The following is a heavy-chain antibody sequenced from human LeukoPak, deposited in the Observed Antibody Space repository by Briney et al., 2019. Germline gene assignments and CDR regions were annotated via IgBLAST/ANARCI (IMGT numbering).Heavy chain of an antibody. CDR2: IKEDGSEK. V-gene: IGHV3-7*03. CDR1: GFTLSSYW. D-gene: IGHD3-10*01. J-gene: IGHJ3*02. CDR3: ARDWVAGVPFDAFDI. Sequence: PGGSLGLSCAASGFTLSSYWMSWVRQAPGKGLEWVANIKEDGSEKYYVDSVKGRFTISRDNAKNSLYLHMNSLTAEDTAVYYCARDWVAGVPFDAFDIWGQGTMVSVSS.